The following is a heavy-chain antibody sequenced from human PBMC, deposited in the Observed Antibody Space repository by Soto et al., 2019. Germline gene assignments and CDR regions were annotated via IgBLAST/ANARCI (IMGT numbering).Heavy chain of an antibody. CDR3: AATAYDFWSGYYHDSYYYGMDV. CDR1: GFTFTSSA. CDR2: IVVGSGNT. Sequence: ASVKVSCKASGFTFTSSAVQWVRQARGQRLEWIGWIVVGSGNTNYAQKFQERVTITRDMSTSTAYMELSSLRSEDTAVYYCAATAYDFWSGYYHDSYYYGMDVWGQGTTVTVS. D-gene: IGHD3-3*01. V-gene: IGHV1-58*01. J-gene: IGHJ6*02.